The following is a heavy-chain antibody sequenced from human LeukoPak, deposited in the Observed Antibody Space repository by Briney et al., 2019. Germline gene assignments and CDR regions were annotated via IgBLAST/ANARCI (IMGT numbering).Heavy chain of an antibody. J-gene: IGHJ4*02. D-gene: IGHD3-22*01. Sequence: PGRSLRLSCAASGFTFSSYGMHWVRQAPGKGLEWVAVIWYDGSNKYYADSVKGRFTISRDNSKNTLYLQMNSLRAEDTAVYYCASNRDSSAYLVSIGYWGQGTLVTVSS. CDR1: GFTFSSYG. CDR3: ASNRDSSAYLVSIGY. V-gene: IGHV3-33*01. CDR2: IWYDGSNK.